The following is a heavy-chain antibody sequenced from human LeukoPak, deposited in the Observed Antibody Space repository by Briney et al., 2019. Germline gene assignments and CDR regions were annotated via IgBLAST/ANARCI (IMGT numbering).Heavy chain of an antibody. V-gene: IGHV1-18*01. CDR2: ISAYNGNT. CDR3: ARGGIMITFGGVIVPGDY. J-gene: IGHJ4*02. CDR1: GYTFTSYG. Sequence: ASVKVSCKASGYTFTSYGISWVRQAPGQGLEWMGWISAYNGNTNYAQKLQGRVTMTTDTSTSTAYMELRSLRSDDTAVYYCARGGIMITFGGVIVPGDYWGQGTLVTVSS. D-gene: IGHD3-16*02.